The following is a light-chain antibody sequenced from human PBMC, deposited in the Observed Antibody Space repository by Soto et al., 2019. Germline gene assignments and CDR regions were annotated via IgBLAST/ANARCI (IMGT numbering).Light chain of an antibody. CDR2: GAS. CDR3: QQYGSSLTWT. CDR1: QSVSSSY. J-gene: IGKJ1*01. Sequence: EIVLTQSPGTLSLSPGERATLSCRASQSVSSSYLAWYQQKPGQAPRLLIYGASSRATGIPDRFSGSGSGTDFTLTISRLEPEDFAAYYCQQYGSSLTWTVGQGTKVDI. V-gene: IGKV3-20*01.